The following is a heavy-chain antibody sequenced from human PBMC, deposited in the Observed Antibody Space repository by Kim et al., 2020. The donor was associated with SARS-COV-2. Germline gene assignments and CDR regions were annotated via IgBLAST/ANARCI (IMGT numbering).Heavy chain of an antibody. CDR3: TTDPTVREITFGGVYPYFDY. Sequence: GGSLRLSCAASGFTFSNAWMSWVRQAPGKGLEWVGRIKSKTDGGTTDYAAPVKGRFTISRDDSKNTLYLQMNSLKTEDTAVYYCTTDPTVREITFGGVYPYFDYWGQGTLVTVSS. V-gene: IGHV3-15*01. J-gene: IGHJ4*02. CDR2: IKSKTDGGTT. D-gene: IGHD3-16*01. CDR1: GFTFSNAW.